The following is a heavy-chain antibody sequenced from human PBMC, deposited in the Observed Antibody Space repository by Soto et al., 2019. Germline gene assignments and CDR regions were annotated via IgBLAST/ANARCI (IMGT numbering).Heavy chain of an antibody. CDR3: ARYYDYGDY. CDR1: GFTFSSYA. CDR2: ISYDGINK. J-gene: IGHJ4*02. Sequence: QVQLVESGGGVVQPGRSLRVSCAASGFTFSSYAMHWVRQAPGKGLEWVAVISYDGINKYYADSVKGRFTISRDNSKNTLXXXMNSLRAEDTAVYYCARYYDYGDYWGQGTLVTVSS. D-gene: IGHD3-16*01. V-gene: IGHV3-30-3*01.